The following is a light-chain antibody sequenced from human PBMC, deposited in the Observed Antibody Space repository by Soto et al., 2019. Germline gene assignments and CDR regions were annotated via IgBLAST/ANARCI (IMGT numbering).Light chain of an antibody. CDR2: DAS. CDR1: QSVSYY. CDR3: QHCQPYGDSHPLT. V-gene: IGKV3-20*01. Sequence: EIVLTQSPGTLSLSPGERATLSCRASQSVSYYLAWYQQKPGQANRLLIYDASSRATGVQDRFSGSGSGTDFTLTISRLEPEDFAVYYCQHCQPYGDSHPLTFGGGTKVDIK. J-gene: IGKJ4*01.